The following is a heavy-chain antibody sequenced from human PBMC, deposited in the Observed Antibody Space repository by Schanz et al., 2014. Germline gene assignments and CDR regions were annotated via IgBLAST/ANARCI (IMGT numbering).Heavy chain of an antibody. CDR3: AKVAPAATYLDS. J-gene: IGHJ4*02. D-gene: IGHD2-2*01. CDR1: GLTFSDYY. Sequence: VQLVESGGGLVKPGGSLRLSCAASGLTFSDYYMSWIRQAPGKGLEWVSDISDSGDSTHYADSVKGRFTISRDNAKNSLFLQMNSLSAEDTAVYYCAKVAPAATYLDSWGLGTLVTVSS. V-gene: IGHV3-11*01. CDR2: ISDSGDST.